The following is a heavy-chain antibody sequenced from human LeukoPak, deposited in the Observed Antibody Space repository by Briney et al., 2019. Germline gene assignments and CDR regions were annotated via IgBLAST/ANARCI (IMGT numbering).Heavy chain of an antibody. CDR1: GFTFSNHG. V-gene: IGHV3-23*01. Sequence: GGSLRLSCAASGFTFSNHGMNWVRQAPGKGLEWVSGISPSGDITYYADSVKGRFTISRDNSRNTLSLQMNSLRVEDTAVYYCAVAGSGTFDIWGQGTVVIVSS. CDR3: AVAGSGTFDI. J-gene: IGHJ3*02. CDR2: ISPSGDIT. D-gene: IGHD3-10*01.